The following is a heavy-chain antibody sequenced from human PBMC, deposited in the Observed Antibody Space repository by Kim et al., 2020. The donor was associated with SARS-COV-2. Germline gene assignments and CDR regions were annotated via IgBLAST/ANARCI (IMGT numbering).Heavy chain of an antibody. CDR2: ISSNGADP. CDR1: GFTFDTYA. CDR3: AREGRHCSGTACYLFDY. D-gene: IGHD2-2*01. Sequence: GGSLRLSCAASGFTFDTYAMHWVRQTPGRRLEYVSAISSNGADPYYADSVKGRFIISRDNSKNTMYLQMGSLRAEDMAVYYCAREGRHCSGTACYLFDYWGQGTLVTVSS. J-gene: IGHJ4*02. V-gene: IGHV3-64*02.